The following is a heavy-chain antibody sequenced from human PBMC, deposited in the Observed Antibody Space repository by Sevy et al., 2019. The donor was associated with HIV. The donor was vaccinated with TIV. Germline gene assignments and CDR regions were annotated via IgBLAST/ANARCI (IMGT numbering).Heavy chain of an antibody. J-gene: IGHJ4*02. CDR1: GYTFSSYD. V-gene: IGHV1-8*01. D-gene: IGHD6-19*01. CDR3: ARHNYQWQLDY. CDR2: VSSRNGKT. Sequence: ASVKVPCKASGYTFSSYDIIWVRRATGQGLECMGWVSSRNGKTFYAQKFQGRVTMTRDTSTSTAYMELSALGSGDTAVYFCARHNYQWQLDYWGQGTLVTVSS.